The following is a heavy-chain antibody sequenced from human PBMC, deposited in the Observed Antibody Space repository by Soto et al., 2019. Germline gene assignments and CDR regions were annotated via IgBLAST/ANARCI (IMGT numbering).Heavy chain of an antibody. V-gene: IGHV3-23*01. Sequence: EVQLLESGGGLVQPGGSLRLSCAASGFTFSSYAMSWVRQAPGKGLEWVSAISGSGGSTYYADSVKGRFTISRDNSKNTLDLQMNSLRAEDTAVYYCAKDLFWQQLTTVIDYWGQGTLVTVSS. J-gene: IGHJ4*02. CDR2: ISGSGGST. CDR3: AKDLFWQQLTTVIDY. D-gene: IGHD6-13*01. CDR1: GFTFSSYA.